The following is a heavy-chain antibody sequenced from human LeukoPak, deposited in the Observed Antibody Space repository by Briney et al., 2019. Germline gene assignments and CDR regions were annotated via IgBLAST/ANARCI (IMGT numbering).Heavy chain of an antibody. J-gene: IGHJ4*02. CDR2: INHSGST. D-gene: IGHD3-22*01. CDR3: ARGGPRGRSYYYDSSGYGPDY. V-gene: IGHV4-34*01. CDR1: GGYFSGYY. Sequence: SETLSLTCAVYGGYFSGYYWSWIRQPPGKGLEWIGEINHSGSTNYNPSLKSRVTISVDTSKNQFSLKLSSVTAADTAVYYCARGGPRGRSYYYDSSGYGPDYWGQGTLVTVSS.